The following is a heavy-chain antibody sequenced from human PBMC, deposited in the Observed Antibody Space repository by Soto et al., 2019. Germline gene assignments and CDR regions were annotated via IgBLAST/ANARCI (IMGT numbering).Heavy chain of an antibody. V-gene: IGHV4-59*01. CDR2: IYYKGST. Sequence: QVQLQESGPRLVKPSETLSLTCTVSGDSISPYFWSWIRQPPGRGLEWIGYIYYKGSTSYIPSLKSRLSLSVDTSKNQFSLNLDSVPAADTAVYYCARTTPVRAKGYYFDFWGQGALVTVSS. D-gene: IGHD4-17*01. CDR3: ARTTPVRAKGYYFDF. CDR1: GDSISPYF. J-gene: IGHJ4*02.